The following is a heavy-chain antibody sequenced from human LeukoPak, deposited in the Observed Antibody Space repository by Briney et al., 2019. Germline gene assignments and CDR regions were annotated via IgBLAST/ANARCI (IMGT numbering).Heavy chain of an antibody. CDR2: ISASGGST. V-gene: IGHV3-23*01. CDR3: AKRAPYYFDY. CDR1: GFTFSSSG. Sequence: QLGGSLRLSCVASGFTFSSSGMSWVRPAPGEGLEWVSSISASGGSTYYADSVKGRFTISRDNAKNTLYLQMHSLRAEDTALYYCAKRAPYYFDYWGQGTLVTVSS. J-gene: IGHJ4*02.